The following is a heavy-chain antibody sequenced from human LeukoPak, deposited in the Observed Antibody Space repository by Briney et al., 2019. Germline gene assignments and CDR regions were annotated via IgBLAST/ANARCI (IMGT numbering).Heavy chain of an antibody. V-gene: IGHV3-23*01. CDR2: IRVSGST. D-gene: IGHD7-27*01. CDR1: GFTFSNYW. CDR3: AKGTGDTAYYFDF. J-gene: IGHJ4*02. Sequence: PGGSLRLSCAASGFTFSNYWMSWVRQAPGKGLEWVSGIRVSGSTYYPDSVTGRFTISRDNSENTLYLQMSGLRAEDTAIYYCAKGTGDTAYYFDFWGQGVLVTVSS.